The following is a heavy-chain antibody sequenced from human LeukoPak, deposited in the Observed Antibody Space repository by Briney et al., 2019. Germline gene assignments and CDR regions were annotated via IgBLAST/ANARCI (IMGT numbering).Heavy chain of an antibody. D-gene: IGHD4-23*01. CDR1: GFTFSSYW. Sequence: PGGSLRLSCAASGFTFSSYWMSWVRQAPGKGLEWVANIKQDGSEKYYVDSVRGRLTISRDNAKNSLYLQMNSLRAEDTALYYCARATSTVVTSTFDYWGQGTLVTVSS. CDR3: ARATSTVVTSTFDY. V-gene: IGHV3-7*03. CDR2: IKQDGSEK. J-gene: IGHJ4*02.